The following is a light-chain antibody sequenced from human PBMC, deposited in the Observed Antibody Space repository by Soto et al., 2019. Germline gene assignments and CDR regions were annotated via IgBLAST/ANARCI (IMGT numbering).Light chain of an antibody. Sequence: EIPLTPSPSSLSASLGDRGTITCRASKSISSYLNWYQQKPGKAPKLLIDAASSLQSGVPSRFSSSASGTDFTLTISSLQPEDFATYYCQQSYSTQFTFGPGTKVDIK. J-gene: IGKJ3*01. V-gene: IGKV1-39*01. CDR3: QQSYSTQFT. CDR1: KSISSY. CDR2: AAS.